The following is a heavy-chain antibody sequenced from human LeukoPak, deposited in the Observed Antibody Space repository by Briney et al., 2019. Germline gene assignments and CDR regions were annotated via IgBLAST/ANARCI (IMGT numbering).Heavy chain of an antibody. CDR1: GFTFSNYW. CDR2: ISASGNTI. D-gene: IGHD5-18*01. Sequence: GGSLTLSCAASGFTFSNYWMNWVRQAPGKGLEWVSYISASGNTIYYADSVKGRFTISRDNAKNSLFLQMNSLRAEDTAVYYCAREGYSYGCDYWGQGTLVTVSS. CDR3: AREGYSYGCDY. V-gene: IGHV3-48*04. J-gene: IGHJ4*02.